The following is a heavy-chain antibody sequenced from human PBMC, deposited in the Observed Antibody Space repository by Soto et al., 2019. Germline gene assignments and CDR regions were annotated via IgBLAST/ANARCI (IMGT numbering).Heavy chain of an antibody. CDR2: INPSGGST. V-gene: IGHV1-46*01. Sequence: GASVKVSCKASGYTFTSYYMHWVRQAPGQGLEWMGIINPSGGSTSYAQKFQGRVTMTRDTSTSTVYMELSSLRSEDTAVYYCARDLGDGSNMGPSYNWFDPWGQGTLVTVSS. CDR3: ARDLGDGSNMGPSYNWFDP. CDR1: GYTFTSYY. J-gene: IGHJ5*02. D-gene: IGHD3-10*01.